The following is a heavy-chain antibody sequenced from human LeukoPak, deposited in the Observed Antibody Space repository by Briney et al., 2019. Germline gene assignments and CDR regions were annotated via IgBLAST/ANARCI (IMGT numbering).Heavy chain of an antibody. V-gene: IGHV1-69*13. CDR1: GGTDSNYA. Sequence: GASVKVSCKASGGTDSNYADTWLRQAPGQGLEWMGGITPIFSATNYAQKFQGRLTISADDSTSTAYMELSSLRSEDTAVYYCARWAGHCSSTSCYERPFDYWGQGTLVTASS. D-gene: IGHD2-2*01. CDR3: ARWAGHCSSTSCYERPFDY. J-gene: IGHJ4*02. CDR2: ITPIFSAT.